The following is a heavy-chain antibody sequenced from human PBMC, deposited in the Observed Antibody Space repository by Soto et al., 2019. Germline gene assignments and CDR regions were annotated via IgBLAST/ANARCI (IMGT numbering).Heavy chain of an antibody. CDR3: ARGGLVVVVTPALDY. J-gene: IGHJ4*02. D-gene: IGHD2-21*02. V-gene: IGHV1-46*01. CDR1: GDTFTDYY. Sequence: QVQLVQSGAEVKKPGASVKVSCKASGDTFTDYYIHWVRQAPGQGLEWMGTVNPSGGQTTYAQHFLGTITMTGDTPTSALDIELTSLPSQETAVYYCARGGLVVVVTPALDYWGQGTLVTVSS. CDR2: VNPSGGQT.